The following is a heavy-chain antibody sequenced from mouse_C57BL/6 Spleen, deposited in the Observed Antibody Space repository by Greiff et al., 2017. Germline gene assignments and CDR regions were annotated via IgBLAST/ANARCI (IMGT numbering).Heavy chain of an antibody. D-gene: IGHD2-4*01. CDR2: INPNNGGT. CDR1: GYTFTDYY. V-gene: IGHV1-26*01. CDR3: ARGGIYYDSPFAY. Sequence: VQLQQSGPELVKPGASVKISCKASGYTFTDYYMNWVKQSHGKSLEWIGDINPNNGGTSYNQKFKGKATLTVDKSSSTAYMELRSLTSEDSAVYYCARGGIYYDSPFAYWGQGTLVTVSA. J-gene: IGHJ3*01.